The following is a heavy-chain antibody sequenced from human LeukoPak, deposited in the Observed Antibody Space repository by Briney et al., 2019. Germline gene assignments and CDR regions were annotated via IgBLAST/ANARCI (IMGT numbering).Heavy chain of an antibody. CDR1: GFTVSSNY. CDR3: ARVPSLEWELGGGYFDY. J-gene: IGHJ4*02. D-gene: IGHD1-26*01. CDR2: IYSGGST. V-gene: IGHV3-53*01. Sequence: GGSLRLSCAASGFTVSSNYMSWVRQAPGKGLEWVSVIYSGGSTYYADSVKGRFTISRDNSKNTLYLQMNSLRAEDTAVYYCARVPSLEWELGGGYFDYWGQGTLVTVSS.